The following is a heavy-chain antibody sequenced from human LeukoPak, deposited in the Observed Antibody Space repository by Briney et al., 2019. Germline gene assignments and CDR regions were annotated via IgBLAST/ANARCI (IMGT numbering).Heavy chain of an antibody. CDR2: IYYSGST. V-gene: IGHV4-59*01. CDR1: GGSISSYY. D-gene: IGHD1-26*01. Sequence: SETLSLTCTVSGGSISSYYWSWLRQPPGKGLEWIGYIYYSGSTNYNPSLKSRVTISVDTSKNQFSLKLSSVTAADTAVYYCARVTSKWEPYSFVDYWGQGTLVTVSS. CDR3: ARVTSKWEPYSFVDY. J-gene: IGHJ4*02.